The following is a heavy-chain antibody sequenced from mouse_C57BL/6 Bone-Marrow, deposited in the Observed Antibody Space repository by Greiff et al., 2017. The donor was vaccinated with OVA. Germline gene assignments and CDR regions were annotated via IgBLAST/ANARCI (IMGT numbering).Heavy chain of an antibody. CDR1: GFTFSSYG. J-gene: IGHJ4*01. CDR3: ARRYDGYYGGAMDY. D-gene: IGHD2-3*01. CDR2: ISSGGSYT. Sequence: EVQLQESGGDLVKPGGSLKLSCAASGFTFSSYGMSWVRPTPDKRLAWVATISSGGSYTYYPDSVKGRFTISRDNAKNTLYLQMSSLKSEDTAMYYCARRYDGYYGGAMDYWGQGTSVTVSS. V-gene: IGHV5-6*01.